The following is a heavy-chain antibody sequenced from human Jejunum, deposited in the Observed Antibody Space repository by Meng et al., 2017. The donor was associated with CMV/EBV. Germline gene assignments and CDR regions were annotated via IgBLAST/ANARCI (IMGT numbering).Heavy chain of an antibody. J-gene: IGHJ5*02. CDR1: YD. CDR3: ARGVPTYYYDSSAFYFDT. CDR2: MNPHSGKT. V-gene: IGHV1-8*03. D-gene: IGHD3-22*01. Sequence: YDINRVRQAAGQGLEWMGWMNPHSGKTGYAQKFQGRVTITRNSSISTAYMELSSLTSEDTAVYYCARGVPTYYYDSSAFYFDTWGQGTLVTVS.